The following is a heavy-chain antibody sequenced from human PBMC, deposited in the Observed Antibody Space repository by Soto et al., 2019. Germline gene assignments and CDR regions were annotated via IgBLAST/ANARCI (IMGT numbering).Heavy chain of an antibody. Sequence: PGGSLRLSCGASGFTLSNYGRHWVRQAPGEGMVWVSRINSDGSSTSYADSVKGRFTISRDNAKNTLYLQMNSLRAEDTAVYYCARQEGYCSGGICRAYAFDVWGQGTMVTVSS. J-gene: IGHJ3*01. V-gene: IGHV3-74*01. CDR1: GFTLSNYG. D-gene: IGHD2-15*01. CDR2: INSDGSST. CDR3: ARQEGYCSGGICRAYAFDV.